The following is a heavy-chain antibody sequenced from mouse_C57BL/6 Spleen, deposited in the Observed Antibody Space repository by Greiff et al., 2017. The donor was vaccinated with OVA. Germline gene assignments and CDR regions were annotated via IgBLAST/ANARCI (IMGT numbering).Heavy chain of an antibody. J-gene: IGHJ4*01. CDR1: VFSLTSYG. V-gene: IGHV2-2*01. CDR2: IWSGGST. Sequence: QVQLKQSGPGLVQPSQSLSLTFPFSVFSLTSYGVHWVRQSPGKGLEWLGVIWSGGSTDYNAAFISRLSISKDNSKSQVFFKMNSLQADDTAIYYCARKGEFYAMDYWGQGTSVTVSS. CDR3: ARKGEFYAMDY.